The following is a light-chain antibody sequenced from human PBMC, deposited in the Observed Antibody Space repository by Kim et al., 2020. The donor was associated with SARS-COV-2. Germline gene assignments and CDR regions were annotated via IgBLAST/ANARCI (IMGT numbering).Light chain of an antibody. J-gene: IGLJ1*01. CDR2: DAS. CDR3: SSHTASATYV. V-gene: IGLV2-14*03. Sequence: GQSITSSCTGSGRDVGGYKYGSGYRQQPGKAPKLLISDASDRPSGVSDRFSGSKSGNTASLTISGLQPEDEAVYYCSSHTASATYVFGTGTKVTVL. CDR1: GRDVGGYKY.